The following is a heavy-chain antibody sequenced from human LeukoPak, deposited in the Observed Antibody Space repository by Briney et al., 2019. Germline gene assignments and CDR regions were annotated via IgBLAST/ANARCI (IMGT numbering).Heavy chain of an antibody. D-gene: IGHD5-18*01. CDR2: INPNSGGT. J-gene: IGHJ4*02. V-gene: IGHV1-2*02. CDR3: ATDTGIQLWFVY. Sequence: ASVKVSCKASGYTFTDYYMHWVRQAPGQGLKWMGWINPNSGGTNYAQKFQGRVTMTRDTSITTAYMELSRLRSDDTAMYYCATDTGIQLWFVYWGQGTLVTVSS. CDR1: GYTFTDYY.